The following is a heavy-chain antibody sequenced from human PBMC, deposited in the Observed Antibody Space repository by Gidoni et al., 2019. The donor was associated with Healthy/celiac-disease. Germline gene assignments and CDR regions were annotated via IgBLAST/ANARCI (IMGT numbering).Heavy chain of an antibody. CDR3: ARDQELLWFGDGLAFDI. CDR1: GSTFTGSY. J-gene: IGHJ3*02. V-gene: IGHV1-2*02. Sequence: QVQLVQSGAEVKKPGASVKVSCKASGSTFTGSYMHCVRQAHGQALEWMGWIKPNSGGTNQAQKFQGRVTMTRDTFISTAYMELSRLRSDDTAVYYCARDQELLWFGDGLAFDIWGQGTMVTVSS. D-gene: IGHD3-10*01. CDR2: IKPNSGGT.